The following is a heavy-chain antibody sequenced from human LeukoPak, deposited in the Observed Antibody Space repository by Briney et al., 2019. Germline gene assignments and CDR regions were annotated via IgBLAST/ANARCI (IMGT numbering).Heavy chain of an antibody. CDR3: ARDYYDSSGRRGYYMDV. CDR1: GGSFSGYY. J-gene: IGHJ6*03. D-gene: IGHD3-22*01. V-gene: IGHV4-34*01. Sequence: PSETLSLTCAVYGGSFSGYYWSWIRQPPGKGLEWIGEINHSGSTNYNPSLKSRVTISVDPSKNQFSLKLSSVTAADTAVYYCARDYYDSSGRRGYYMDVWGKGTTVTISS. CDR2: INHSGST.